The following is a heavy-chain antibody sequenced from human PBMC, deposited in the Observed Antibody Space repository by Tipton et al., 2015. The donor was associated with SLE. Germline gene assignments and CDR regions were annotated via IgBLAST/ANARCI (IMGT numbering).Heavy chain of an antibody. J-gene: IGHJ4*02. CDR1: GGSISSSSYY. V-gene: IGHV4-39*07. CDR2: IYYSGST. D-gene: IGHD3-3*01. Sequence: TLSLTCTVSGGSISSSSYYWGWIRQPPGKGLEWIGSIYYSGSTYYNPSLKSRVTISVDTSKNQFSLKLSSVTAADTAVYYCARALGYYAFWTTADWGQGSLVTVSS. CDR3: ARALGYYAFWTTAD.